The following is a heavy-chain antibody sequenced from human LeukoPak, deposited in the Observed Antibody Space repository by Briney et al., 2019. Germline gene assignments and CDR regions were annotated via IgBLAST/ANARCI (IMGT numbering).Heavy chain of an antibody. V-gene: IGHV3-66*01. CDR1: GFTFNTSY. D-gene: IGHD1-26*01. J-gene: IGHJ3*02. CDR3: ASGAGIVGATNAFDI. Sequence: GGSLRLSCAASGFTFNTSYMSWVRQAPGKGLEWVSVIYSGGSTSYADSVKGRFTISRDNSKNTLYVQMNSLRAEDTAVYYCASGAGIVGATNAFDIWGQGTMVTVSS. CDR2: IYSGGST.